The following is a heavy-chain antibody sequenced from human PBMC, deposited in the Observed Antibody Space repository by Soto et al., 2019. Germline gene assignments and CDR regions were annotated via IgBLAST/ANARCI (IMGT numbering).Heavy chain of an antibody. D-gene: IGHD6-19*01. CDR2: IYYSGST. V-gene: IGHV4-61*01. J-gene: IGHJ5*02. CDR1: GGSVSSGSYY. Sequence: KPSETLSLTCTVSGGSVSSGSYYWSWIRQPPGKGLEWIGYIYYSGSTNYNPSLKSRVTISVDTSKNQFSLKLSSVTAADTAVYYCAREWGSYSSGWYSNWFDPWGQGTLVTVS. CDR3: AREWGSYSSGWYSNWFDP.